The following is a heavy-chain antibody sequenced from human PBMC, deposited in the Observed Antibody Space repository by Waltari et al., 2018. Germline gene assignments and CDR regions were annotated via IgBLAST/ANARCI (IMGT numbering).Heavy chain of an antibody. V-gene: IGHV3-15*05. CDR3: RTSLQQLAQFYYALDV. Sequence: EAQLVESGGGLVKPGGSLRLSCAASGLSFTNAWMYWVRQGPGGWRGWGGRVTRSAHGEAKEYAEPVKGRFTISRDDSKDTLVLEINRPKTEDTAVYYCRTSLQQLAQFYYALDVWRQGTTVTVSS. J-gene: IGHJ6*02. CDR1: GLSFTNAW. CDR2: VTRSAHGEAK. D-gene: IGHD4-4*01.